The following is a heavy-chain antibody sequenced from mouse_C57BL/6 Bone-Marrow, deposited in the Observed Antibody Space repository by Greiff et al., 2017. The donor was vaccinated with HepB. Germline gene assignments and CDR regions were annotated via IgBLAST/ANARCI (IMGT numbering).Heavy chain of an antibody. D-gene: IGHD2-14*01. CDR2: IYPGDGDT. CDR3: AIGAPWFAY. CDR1: GYAFSSSW. J-gene: IGHJ3*01. Sequence: VQLVESGPELVKPGASVKISCKASGYAFSSSWMNWVKQRPGKGLEWIGRIYPGDGDTNYNGKFKGKATLTADKSSSTAYMQLSSLASEDSAVCFCAIGAPWFAYWGQGTLVTVSA. V-gene: IGHV1-82*01.